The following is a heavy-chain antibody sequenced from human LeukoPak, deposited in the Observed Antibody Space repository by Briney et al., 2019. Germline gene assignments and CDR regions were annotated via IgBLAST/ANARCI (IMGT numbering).Heavy chain of an antibody. CDR2: INHSGST. Sequence: SETLSLTCAVYGGSFSGYYWSWIRQPPGKGLEWIGEINHSGSTNYNPSLKSRVTISVDTSKNQFSLKLSSVTAADTAVYYCARGRGYCSSTSCYTEGYYFDYWGQGTLVTISS. J-gene: IGHJ4*02. CDR1: GGSFSGYY. V-gene: IGHV4-34*01. CDR3: ARGRGYCSSTSCYTEGYYFDY. D-gene: IGHD2-2*02.